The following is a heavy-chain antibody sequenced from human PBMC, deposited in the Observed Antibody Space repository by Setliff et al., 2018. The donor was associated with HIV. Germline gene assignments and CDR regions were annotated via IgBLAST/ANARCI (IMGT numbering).Heavy chain of an antibody. J-gene: IGHJ6*03. D-gene: IGHD3-10*01. CDR3: AKPYRGSVVRDQGYMDV. V-gene: IGHV3-30*18. CDR1: GFTFSTYR. CDR2: FSSDGSTK. Sequence: TGGSLRLSCAASGFTFSTYRMNWVRQAPGKGLEWVAVFSSDGSTKFYADYVKGRFTISRDNSKNTLYLQMNSLRAEDTAVYYCAKPYRGSVVRDQGYMDVWGKGTTVTVSS.